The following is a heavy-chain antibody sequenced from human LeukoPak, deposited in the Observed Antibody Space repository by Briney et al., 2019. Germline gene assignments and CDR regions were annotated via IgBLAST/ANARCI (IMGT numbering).Heavy chain of an antibody. CDR3: ARLGGSYYVDY. V-gene: IGHV3-53*04. Sequence: GGSLRLSCAASGFTFSSYEMNWVRQTPGKGLEWVSVIYSGGTTYYADSVKGRFTISRHNSENTLYLQMNSLRAEDTAVYYCARLGGSYYVDYWGQGTLVTVSS. CDR2: IYSGGTT. D-gene: IGHD1-26*01. CDR1: GFTFSSYE. J-gene: IGHJ4*02.